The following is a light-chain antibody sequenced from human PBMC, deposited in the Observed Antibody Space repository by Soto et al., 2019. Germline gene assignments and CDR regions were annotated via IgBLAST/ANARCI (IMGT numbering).Light chain of an antibody. Sequence: DIQMTQSPSTLSASAGDRVTITCRASQSISSWLAWYPQKPWKAPKLLIYDASSLESGVPSRFSRSGSGTEFTLTISSLQTDDFATYYCQQYNSYPEAFGQGTK. CDR3: QQYNSYPEA. V-gene: IGKV1-5*01. CDR2: DAS. CDR1: QSISSW. J-gene: IGKJ1*01.